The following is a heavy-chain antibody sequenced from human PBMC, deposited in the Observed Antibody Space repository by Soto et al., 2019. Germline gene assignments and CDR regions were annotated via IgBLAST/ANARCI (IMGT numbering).Heavy chain of an antibody. CDR3: AREVTPLTSYYDFWSGYFGY. V-gene: IGHV1-18*04. J-gene: IGHJ4*02. CDR1: GYTFTSYG. D-gene: IGHD3-3*01. CDR2: ISAYNGNT. Sequence: ASVKVSCKASGYTFTSYGISWVRQAPGQGLEWMGWISAYNGNTNYAQKLQGRVTMTTDTSTSTAYMELRSLRSDDTAVYYCAREVTPLTSYYDFWSGYFGYWGQGTLVTVSS.